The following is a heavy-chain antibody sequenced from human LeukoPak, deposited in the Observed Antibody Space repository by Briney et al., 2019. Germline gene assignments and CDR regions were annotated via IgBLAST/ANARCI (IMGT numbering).Heavy chain of an antibody. CDR2: IYYSGST. CDR1: GGSISSNTYY. Sequence: SETLSLTYTVSGGSISSNTYYWGWIRQPPGKGLEWIGSIYYSGSTNYNPSLKSRVTISVDTSKNQFSLKLSSVTAADTAVYYCARLVTKPIYYYMDVWGKGTTVTISS. J-gene: IGHJ6*03. CDR3: ARLVTKPIYYYMDV. D-gene: IGHD3-9*01. V-gene: IGHV4-39*07.